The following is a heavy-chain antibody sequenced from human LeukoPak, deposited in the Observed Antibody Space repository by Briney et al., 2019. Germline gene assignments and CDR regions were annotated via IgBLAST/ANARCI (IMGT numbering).Heavy chain of an antibody. J-gene: IGHJ4*02. CDR1: GFTFTKCA. CDR2: ITATGDTA. D-gene: IGHD1-26*01. CDR3: GRLSGSYFDF. V-gene: IGHV3-23*01. Sequence: GGSLRLSCVASGFTFTKCAMSWIRQAPGKGLEWVAIITATGDTAYYADSVKGRFTISRDNFKNTLYLQLNSLRAEDTAVYYCGRLSGSYFDFWGQGTLVTVSS.